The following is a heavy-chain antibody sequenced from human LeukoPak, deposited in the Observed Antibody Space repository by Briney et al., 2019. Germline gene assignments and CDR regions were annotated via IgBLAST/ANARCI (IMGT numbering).Heavy chain of an antibody. D-gene: IGHD3-3*01. V-gene: IGHV3-23*01. Sequence: PGGPLRLSCAPSGLTFSNYRLSWARQAPGKGLEWVSGIPGRGGSTYNPDPVEARLHISRDNSKNTLYLQMNSLRAEDTAIYYGARDERLLSFLMWGQGSLVTVSS. CDR3: ARDERLLSFLM. CDR1: GLTFSNYR. J-gene: IGHJ4*02. CDR2: IPGRGGST.